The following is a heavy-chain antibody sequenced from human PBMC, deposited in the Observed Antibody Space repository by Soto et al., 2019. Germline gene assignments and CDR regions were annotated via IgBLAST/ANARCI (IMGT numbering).Heavy chain of an antibody. J-gene: IGHJ4*02. CDR3: AKDGSHNFDY. V-gene: IGHV3-30*18. CDR1: GFTFSHYA. CDR2: MSYDGSNE. Sequence: QVQLVESGGCVVQPGRSLRLSCAASGFTFSHYAMHWVHQAPGKGLEWVAFMSYDGSNEYYADFVKGRFTISRDNSKNTLYLQMNRLRAEDTAVYYCAKDGSHNFDYWGQGTLVTVSS. D-gene: IGHD1-26*01.